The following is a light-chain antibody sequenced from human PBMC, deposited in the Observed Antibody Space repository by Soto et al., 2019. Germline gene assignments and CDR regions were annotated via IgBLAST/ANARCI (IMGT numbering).Light chain of an antibody. CDR2: VAS. CDR1: QSVSSN. V-gene: IGKV3-15*01. Sequence: IVMTQSPATLSVSPGERATLSCRASQSVSSNLAWYQQKPGQTPKLLIYVASTRATGIPASFSGSGSGTEFTLTISSLQSEDFAVYYCQQYNVWPLTFGGGTKVAFK. J-gene: IGKJ4*01. CDR3: QQYNVWPLT.